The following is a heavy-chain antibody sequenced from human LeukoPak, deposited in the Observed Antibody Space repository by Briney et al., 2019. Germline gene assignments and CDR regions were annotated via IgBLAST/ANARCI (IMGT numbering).Heavy chain of an antibody. D-gene: IGHD2-15*01. CDR1: GGSFSGYY. J-gene: IGHJ5*02. V-gene: IGHV4-34*01. CDR2: INHSGST. CDR3: ARHIGYCSGGSCSSPNWFDP. Sequence: PSETLSLTCAVYGGSFSGYYWSWIRQPPGKGLEWIGEINHSGSTNYNPSLKSRVTISVDTSKNQFSLKLSSVTAADTAVYYCARHIGYCSGGSCSSPNWFDPWGQGTLVTVSS.